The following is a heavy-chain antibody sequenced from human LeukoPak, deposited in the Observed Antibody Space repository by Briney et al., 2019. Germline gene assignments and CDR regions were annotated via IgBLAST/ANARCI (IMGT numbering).Heavy chain of an antibody. CDR2: ISSNGGST. J-gene: IGHJ4*02. D-gene: IGHD5-18*01. CDR1: GFTFSSYA. CDR3: ASGSEDKAMAPFDY. Sequence: PGGSLRLSCAASGFTFSSYAMHWVRQAPGKGLEYVSAISSNGGSTYYANSVKGRFTISRDNSKNTLYLQMGSLRAEDMAVYYCASGSEDKAMAPFDYWGQGTLVTVSS. V-gene: IGHV3-64*01.